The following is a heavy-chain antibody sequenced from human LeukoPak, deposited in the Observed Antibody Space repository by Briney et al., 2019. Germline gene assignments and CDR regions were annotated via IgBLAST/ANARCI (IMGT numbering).Heavy chain of an antibody. J-gene: IGHJ4*02. D-gene: IGHD1-26*01. V-gene: IGHV3-23*01. Sequence: GGSLRLSCAASGFTFSSYAMSWVRQAPGKGLEWVSAVSGSGGSTYYADSVKGRFTISRDNSKNTLYLQMNSLRAEDTAVYYRAKDAALGIVGATAADYWGQGTLVTVSS. CDR3: AKDAALGIVGATAADY. CDR2: VSGSGGST. CDR1: GFTFSSYA.